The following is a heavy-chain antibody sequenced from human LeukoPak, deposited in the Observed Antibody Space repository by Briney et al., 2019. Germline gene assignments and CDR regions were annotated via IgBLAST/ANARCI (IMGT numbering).Heavy chain of an antibody. J-gene: IGHJ3*02. CDR3: ARDFPMIVVVNAFDI. Sequence: GGSLRLSCAASGFTVSSNYMNWVRQAPGKGLEWVSSISSSSSYIYYADSVKGRFTISRDNAKNSLYLQMNSLRAEDTAVYYCARDFPMIVVVNAFDIWGQGTMVTVSS. V-gene: IGHV3-21*01. CDR1: GFTVSSNY. D-gene: IGHD3-22*01. CDR2: ISSSSSYI.